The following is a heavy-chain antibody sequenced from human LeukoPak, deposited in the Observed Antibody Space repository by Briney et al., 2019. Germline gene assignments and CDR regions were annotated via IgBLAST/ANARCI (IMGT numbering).Heavy chain of an antibody. V-gene: IGHV3-21*04. D-gene: IGHD2-21*01. Sequence: GGSLRLSCAASGFTFSSYSMNWVRQAPGKGLEWVSSISSSSSYIYYADSVKGRFTISRDNAKNSLYLQMNSLRAEDTAVYYCASSIPGGVIAIQSFDYWGQGTLVTVSS. CDR1: GFTFSSYS. CDR2: ISSSSSYI. CDR3: ASSIPGGVIAIQSFDY. J-gene: IGHJ4*02.